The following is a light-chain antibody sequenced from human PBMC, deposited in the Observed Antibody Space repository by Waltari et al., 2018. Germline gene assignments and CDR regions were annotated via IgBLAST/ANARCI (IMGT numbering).Light chain of an antibody. CDR1: DIGAKR. Sequence: SYALTQPPSVSVAPGETARLSCGGDDIGAKRVHWYRLRPGQAPVLAIYFNSYRTSDPPDPFSASYSGDTAMLTINKVEAGDEADYFCQVWDSATDRLVFGGGTKLTVL. V-gene: IGLV3-21*04. J-gene: IGLJ2*01. CDR3: QVWDSATDRLV. CDR2: FNS.